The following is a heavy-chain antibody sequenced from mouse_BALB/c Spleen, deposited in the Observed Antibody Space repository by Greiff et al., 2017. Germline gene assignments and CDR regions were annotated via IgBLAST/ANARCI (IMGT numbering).Heavy chain of an antibody. CDR3: ARSGNYAFYAMDY. D-gene: IGHD2-1*01. CDR2: ISYSGST. Sequence: ESGPGLVKPSQSLSLTCTVTGYSITSDYAWNWIRQFPGNKLEWLGYISYSGSTSYNPSLKSRISITRDTSKNQFFLQLNSVTTEDTATYYCARSGNYAFYAMDYWGQGTSVTVSS. J-gene: IGHJ4*01. CDR1: GYSITSDYA. V-gene: IGHV3-2*02.